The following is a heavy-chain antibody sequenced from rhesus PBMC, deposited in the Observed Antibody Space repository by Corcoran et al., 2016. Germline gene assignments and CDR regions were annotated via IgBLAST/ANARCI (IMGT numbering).Heavy chain of an antibody. V-gene: IGHV4-173*01. CDR1: GGSISSKY. D-gene: IGHD2-15*01. CDR2: ISGSGGST. CDR3: ASCSSTYCSYNRFDV. J-gene: IGHJ5-1*01. Sequence: QLQLQESGPGLVKPSETLSLTCAVSGGSISSKYWSLIRPPPGKGLEWIGRISGSGGSTDYNPSLKSRVTISTDTSKNQFSLKLSSVTAADTAVYYCASCSSTYCSYNRFDVWGPGVLVTVSS.